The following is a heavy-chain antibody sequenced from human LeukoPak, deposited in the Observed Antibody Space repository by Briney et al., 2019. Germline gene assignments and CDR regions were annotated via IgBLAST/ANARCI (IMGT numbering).Heavy chain of an antibody. Sequence: GGSLRLSCAASGFTFSSYDMHWVRHATGKGLEWVSAIGTAGDTYYPGSVKGRFTISRENAKNSLYLQMNSLRAGDTAVYYCARGSDGDYLTDFDYWGQGTLVTVSS. J-gene: IGHJ4*02. CDR2: IGTAGDT. D-gene: IGHD4-17*01. CDR1: GFTFSSYD. V-gene: IGHV3-13*01. CDR3: ARGSDGDYLTDFDY.